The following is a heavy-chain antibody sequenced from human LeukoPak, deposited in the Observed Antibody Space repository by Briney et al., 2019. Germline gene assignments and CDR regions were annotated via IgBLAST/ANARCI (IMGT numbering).Heavy chain of an antibody. CDR3: AVSGSHEGWFDP. CDR2: MNPNSGNT. Sequence: RASVKVSCKASGYTFTSYDINWVRPATGQGLEWMGWMNPNSGNTGYAQKFQGRVTMTRNTSISTAYMELSSLRSEDTAVYYCAVSGSHEGWFDPWGQGTLVTVSS. V-gene: IGHV1-8*01. D-gene: IGHD1-26*01. J-gene: IGHJ5*02. CDR1: GYTFTSYD.